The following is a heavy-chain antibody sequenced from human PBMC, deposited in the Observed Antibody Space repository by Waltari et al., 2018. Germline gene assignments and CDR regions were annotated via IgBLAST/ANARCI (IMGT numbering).Heavy chain of an antibody. D-gene: IGHD3-22*01. V-gene: IGHV3-30*02. CDR3: AKGPDSSGYFSTWLDP. CDR2: IWSDENNK. CDR1: GFTFSNYV. J-gene: IGHJ5*02. Sequence: QVQLVESGGGVVQPGGSLRLSCAASGFTFSNYVIHWVRQVPGKGLEWVAFIWSDENNKHYADSVQGRFTISRDNSKNTVFLQMDRLTTDDTAVYYCAKGPDSSGYFSTWLDPWGQGILVTVSS.